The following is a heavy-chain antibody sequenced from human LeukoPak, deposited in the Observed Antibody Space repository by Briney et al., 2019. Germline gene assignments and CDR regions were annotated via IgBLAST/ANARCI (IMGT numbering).Heavy chain of an antibody. CDR3: ARIAVTGYYFDY. CDR2: TRNKANSYTT. Sequence: GGSLRLSCAASGFTFSDHYMDWVRQAPGKGREWVGRTRNKANSYTTEYAASVKGRFTISRDVSKNSLYLQMDSLRTEDTAVYYCARIAVTGYYFDYWGQGTLVTVSS. V-gene: IGHV3-72*01. D-gene: IGHD4-17*01. J-gene: IGHJ4*02. CDR1: GFTFSDHY.